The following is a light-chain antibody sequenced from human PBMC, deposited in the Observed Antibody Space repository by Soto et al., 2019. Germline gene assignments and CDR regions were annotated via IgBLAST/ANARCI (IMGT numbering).Light chain of an antibody. CDR2: DVT. V-gene: IGLV2-14*03. CDR3: SSYTSSSTDV. CDR1: SSDVGGYNY. Sequence: QSVLTQPASVSGSPGQSITISCTGTSSDVGGYNYVSWYQQHPGKAPKLMVYDVTNRPSGVSNRFSSSKSGYTASLTISGLQAEDEADYYCSSYTSSSTDVFGTGTKVTVL. J-gene: IGLJ1*01.